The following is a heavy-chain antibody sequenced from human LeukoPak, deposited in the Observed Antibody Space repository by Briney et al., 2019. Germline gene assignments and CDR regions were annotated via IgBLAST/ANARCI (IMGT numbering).Heavy chain of an antibody. CDR2: IYYSGSA. CDR1: GGSISTYY. V-gene: IGHV4-59*01. CDR3: ARDPYASGGIDY. Sequence: KPSETLSLTCTVSGGSISTYYWSWIRQPPGKGLEWIGYIYYSGSANYNPSLKSRVTISVDTSKNQFSLKLSSVTAADTAVYYCARDPYASGGIDYWGQGTLVTVSS. J-gene: IGHJ4*02. D-gene: IGHD3-10*01.